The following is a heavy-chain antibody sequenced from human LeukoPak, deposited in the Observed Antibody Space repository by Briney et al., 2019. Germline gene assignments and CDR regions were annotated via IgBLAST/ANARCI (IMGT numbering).Heavy chain of an antibody. J-gene: IGHJ4*02. Sequence: GASVEVSCKVSGYTLTELSMHWVRQAPGKGLEWMGGFDPEDGETIYAQKFQGRVTMTEDTSTDTAYMELSSLRSEDTAVYYCATEDLNYDSSGYHGYWGQGTLVTVSS. V-gene: IGHV1-24*01. CDR1: GYTLTELS. D-gene: IGHD3-22*01. CDR2: FDPEDGET. CDR3: ATEDLNYDSSGYHGY.